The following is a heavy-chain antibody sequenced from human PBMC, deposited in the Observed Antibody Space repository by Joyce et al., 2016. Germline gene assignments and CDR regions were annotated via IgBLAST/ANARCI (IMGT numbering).Heavy chain of an antibody. V-gene: IGHV4-59*01. Sequence: QVQLQESGPGLVKPSETLSLTCTVSGGSIRSYYWNWIRQSPGKGLEWIGNIYHSGSTSYDPSLKSRVTISVDTSKNQFSLRLISVTAADTAVYYCARGGYCSGGRCHYWYFDLWGRGTLVTVSS. J-gene: IGHJ2*01. CDR3: ARGGYCSGGRCHYWYFDL. D-gene: IGHD2-8*02. CDR1: GGSIRSYY. CDR2: IYHSGST.